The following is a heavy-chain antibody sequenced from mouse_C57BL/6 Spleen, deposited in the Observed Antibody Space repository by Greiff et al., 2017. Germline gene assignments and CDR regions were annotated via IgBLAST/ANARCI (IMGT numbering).Heavy chain of an antibody. CDR1: GFSLTSYG. J-gene: IGHJ3*01. D-gene: IGHD2-1*01. CDR3: ARQDGNYEAWFAY. Sequence: VKLVESGPGLVAPSQSLSITCTVSGFSLTSYGVHWVRQPPGKGLEWLVVIWSDGSTTYNSALKSRLSVSKDNSKSQVFLKMNSLQTDDTAMYYCARQDGNYEAWFAYWGQGTLVTVSA. V-gene: IGHV2-6-1*01. CDR2: IWSDGST.